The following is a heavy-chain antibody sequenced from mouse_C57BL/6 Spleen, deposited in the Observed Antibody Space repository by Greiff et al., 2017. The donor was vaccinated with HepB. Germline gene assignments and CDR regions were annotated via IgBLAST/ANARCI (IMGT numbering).Heavy chain of an antibody. CDR3: TSRWLLTGFDY. J-gene: IGHJ2*01. CDR1: GYTFTSYW. V-gene: IGHV14-4*01. CDR2: IDPENGDT. D-gene: IGHD2-3*01. Sequence: VHVKQPGAELVKPGASVKLSCKASGYTFTSYWMHWVKQGPGRGLEWIGRIDPENGDTEYASKFQGKATITADTSSNTDYLQLSSLTSEDTAVYYCTSRWLLTGFDYWGQGTTLTVSS.